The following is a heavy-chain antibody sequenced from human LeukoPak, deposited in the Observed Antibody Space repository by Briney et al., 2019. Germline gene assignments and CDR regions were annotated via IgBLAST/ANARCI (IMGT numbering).Heavy chain of an antibody. CDR3: AKGKAVAGTYYFDY. CDR2: ISGSDVST. Sequence: PGGSLRLSCAASGLIFSSYARSWVRQAPGKGLEWVSGISGSDVSTYYADSVKGRFTISRDNSKNTLYLQMNSLRVEDTAVYYCAKGKAVAGTYYFDYWGQGTLVTVSS. V-gene: IGHV3-23*01. CDR1: GLIFSSYA. J-gene: IGHJ4*02. D-gene: IGHD6-19*01.